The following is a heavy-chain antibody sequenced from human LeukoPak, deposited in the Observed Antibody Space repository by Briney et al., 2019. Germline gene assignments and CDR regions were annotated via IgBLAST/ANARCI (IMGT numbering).Heavy chain of an antibody. Sequence: SQTLSLTCAISGDSVSSNSAAWNWIRQSPSRGLEWLGRTHYRSKWYDAYAESVKSRVTIKPDTSRNQFSLQLDSVTPEDTAVYYCARGHSGYLDSWGQGTLVTVSS. CDR2: THYRSKWYD. V-gene: IGHV6-1*01. CDR3: ARGHSGYLDS. D-gene: IGHD3-22*01. CDR1: GDSVSSNSAA. J-gene: IGHJ4*02.